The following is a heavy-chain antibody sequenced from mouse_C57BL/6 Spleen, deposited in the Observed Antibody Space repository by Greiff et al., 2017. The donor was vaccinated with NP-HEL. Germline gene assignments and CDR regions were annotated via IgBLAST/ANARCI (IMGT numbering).Heavy chain of an antibody. J-gene: IGHJ2*01. CDR2: IDPETGGT. D-gene: IGHD3-1*01. CDR1: GYTFTDYE. Sequence: QVQLKQSGAELVRPGASVTLSCKASGYTFTDYEMHWVKQTPVHGLEWIGAIDPETGGTAYNQQFKGKAILTADQSSSTAYMEHRSLTSDDAAVYYCTTSSSGYFGYWGQGTTLTVSS. V-gene: IGHV1-15*01. CDR3: TTSSSGYFGY.